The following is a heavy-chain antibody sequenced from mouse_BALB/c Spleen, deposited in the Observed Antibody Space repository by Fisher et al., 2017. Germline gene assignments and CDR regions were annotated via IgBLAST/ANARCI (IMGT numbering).Heavy chain of an antibody. CDR3: ARDTNHAMDY. Sequence: KFKGKATMTVDKSSSTAYMELARLTSEDSAIYYCARDTNHAMDYWGQGTSVTVSS. V-gene: IGHV1S137*01. J-gene: IGHJ4*01. D-gene: IGHD2-12*01.